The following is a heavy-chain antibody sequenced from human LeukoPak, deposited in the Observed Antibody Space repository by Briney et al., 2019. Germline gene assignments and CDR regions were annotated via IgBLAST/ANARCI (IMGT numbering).Heavy chain of an antibody. Sequence: PGGSLRLSCAASGFTFSSYGMHWVRQAPGKGLEWVAVISYDGSNKYYADSVKGRFTISRDNSKNTLYLQMNSLRAEDTAVYYCAKDSHHIWGQGTMVTVSS. V-gene: IGHV3-30*18. CDR3: AKDSHHI. J-gene: IGHJ3*02. CDR1: GFTFSSYG. CDR2: ISYDGSNK.